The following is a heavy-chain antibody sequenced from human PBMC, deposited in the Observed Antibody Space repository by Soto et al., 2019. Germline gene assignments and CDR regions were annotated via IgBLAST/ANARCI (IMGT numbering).Heavy chain of an antibody. CDR2: ISAYNGNT. CDR3: ARGLDYYDSSGYFTTYYFDF. D-gene: IGHD3-22*01. Sequence: ASVKVSCKASGYAFTSYGISWVRQAPGQGLEWMGWISAYNGNTNYAQKFQGRVTMTRDTSISTAYMELSRLRSDDTAVYYCARGLDYYDSSGYFTTYYFDFWGQGALVTVSS. V-gene: IGHV1-18*04. CDR1: GYAFTSYG. J-gene: IGHJ4*02.